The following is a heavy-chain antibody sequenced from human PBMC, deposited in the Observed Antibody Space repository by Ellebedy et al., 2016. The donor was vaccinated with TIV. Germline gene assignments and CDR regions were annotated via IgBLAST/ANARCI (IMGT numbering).Heavy chain of an antibody. CDR3: AKRAQISSHGLDI. Sequence: PGGSLRLSCAASGFTFSSYGIHRVRRAPGKGLECVAAIGYDGSKKSYADSVKGRITISRDNFKNTVDLQMNSLRAEDTAVYYCAKRAQISSHGLDIWGQGTMVTVSS. J-gene: IGHJ3*02. CDR2: IGYDGSKK. V-gene: IGHV3-30*02. CDR1: GFTFSSYG. D-gene: IGHD4-17*01.